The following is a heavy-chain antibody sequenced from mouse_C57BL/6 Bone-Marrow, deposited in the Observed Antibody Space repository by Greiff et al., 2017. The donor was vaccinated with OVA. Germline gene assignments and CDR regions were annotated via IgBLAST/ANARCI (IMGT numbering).Heavy chain of an antibody. D-gene: IGHD1-1*01. V-gene: IGHV1-55*01. Sequence: QVQLKQPGAELVKPGASVKMSCKASGYTFTSYWITWVKQRPGQGLEWIGDIYPGSGSTNYNEKFKSKATLTVDTSSSTAYMQLSSLTSEDSAVYYCARGRVTTVVAPYYFDYWGQGTTLTVSS. J-gene: IGHJ2*01. CDR3: ARGRVTTVVAPYYFDY. CDR1: GYTFTSYW. CDR2: IYPGSGST.